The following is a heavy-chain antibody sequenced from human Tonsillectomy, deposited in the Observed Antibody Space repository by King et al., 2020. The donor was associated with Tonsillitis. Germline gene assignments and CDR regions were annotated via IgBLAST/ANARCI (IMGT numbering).Heavy chain of an antibody. D-gene: IGHD3-10*01. J-gene: IGHJ4*02. CDR3: AREGYGSGSYYVDY. CDR2: IYHSGST. Sequence: LQLQESGPGLVKPSETLSLTCTVSGYSISSGYYWGWIRQPPGKGLEWIGSIYHSGSTYHNPSLKSRVTISVDTSKNQFSLKLSSVTAADTAVYYCAREGYGSGSYYVDYWGQGTLVTVSS. V-gene: IGHV4-38-2*02. CDR1: GYSISSGYY.